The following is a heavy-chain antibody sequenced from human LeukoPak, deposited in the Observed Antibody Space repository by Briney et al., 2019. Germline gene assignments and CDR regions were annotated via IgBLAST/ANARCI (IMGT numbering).Heavy chain of an antibody. CDR1: GDTFNTYA. V-gene: IGHV1-69*13. D-gene: IGHD1-26*01. CDR2: IIPIFGPP. J-gene: IGHJ3*01. Sequence: SVKVSCKTSGDTFNTYAFSWVRQAPGQGLEWMGGIIPIFGPPNIAQKFQGRVTITAAESTSTVYMELSSLTSEDTAMYFCARDRSSGTFDSFGVWGPGTMVYVSS. CDR3: ARDRSSGTFDSFGV.